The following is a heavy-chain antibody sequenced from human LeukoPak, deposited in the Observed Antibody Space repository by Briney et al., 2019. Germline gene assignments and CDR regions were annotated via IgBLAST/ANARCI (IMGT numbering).Heavy chain of an antibody. CDR1: GFTFSSYS. CDR3: ARYISGSHYRGVY. V-gene: IGHV3-21*01. J-gene: IGHJ4*02. Sequence: GGSLRLSCAVSGFTFSSYSINWVRQAPGKGLEWVSSISSSSSYIYYTDSVKGRFTLSRDNAKKSLYLQMNSLRAEDTAVYYCARYISGSHYRGVYWGQGTLVTVSS. CDR2: ISSSSSYI. D-gene: IGHD1-26*01.